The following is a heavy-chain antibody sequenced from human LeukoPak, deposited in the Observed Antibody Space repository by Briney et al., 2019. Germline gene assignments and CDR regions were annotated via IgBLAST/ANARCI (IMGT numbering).Heavy chain of an antibody. J-gene: IGHJ4*02. V-gene: IGHV4-59*08. D-gene: IGHD3-3*01. CDR2: IYYSGST. CDR3: ASLLHQQDY. Sequence: SETLSLTCTVSGGSFSGYCWSWIRQPPGKGLEWMGYIYYSGSTHYNPSLKSRVTISVDTSQNQLSLNLGSAPDSDTAVYYCASLLHQQDYWGQGTRVTVSS. CDR1: GGSFSGYC.